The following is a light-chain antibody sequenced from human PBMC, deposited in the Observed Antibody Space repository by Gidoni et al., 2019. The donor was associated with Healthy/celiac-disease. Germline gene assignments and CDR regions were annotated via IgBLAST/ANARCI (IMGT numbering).Light chain of an antibody. Sequence: DIQMTQSPSTLSASVGDSVTITCRVSQSISSWLAWYQQKTGKAPKLLIYKASSLESGVPSRFSGSGSGIEFTLTISSLQPDDFATYYCQQYNSYPWTFGQGTKVEIK. J-gene: IGKJ1*01. CDR3: QQYNSYPWT. CDR2: KAS. V-gene: IGKV1-5*03. CDR1: QSISSW.